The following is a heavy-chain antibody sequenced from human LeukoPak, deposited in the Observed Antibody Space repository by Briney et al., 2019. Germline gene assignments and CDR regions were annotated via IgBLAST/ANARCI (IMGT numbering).Heavy chain of an antibody. Sequence: GASVKVSCKASGGTFSSYAISWVRQAPGQGLEWMGRIIPILGIANYAQKFQGRVTITADKSTSTAYMELSSLRPEDTAVYYCAREPGPSYYDILTGYYAFDIWGQGTMVTVSS. D-gene: IGHD3-9*01. J-gene: IGHJ3*02. CDR3: AREPGPSYYDILTGYYAFDI. CDR2: IIPILGIA. V-gene: IGHV1-69*04. CDR1: GGTFSSYA.